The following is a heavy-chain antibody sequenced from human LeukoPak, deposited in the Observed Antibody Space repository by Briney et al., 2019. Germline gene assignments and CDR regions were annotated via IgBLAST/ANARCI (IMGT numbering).Heavy chain of an antibody. CDR3: ARVAAAGNYFGMDV. V-gene: IGHV4-59*01. J-gene: IGHJ6*02. CDR1: GGSISHYY. CDR2: IYYSGST. D-gene: IGHD6-13*01. Sequence: TSETLSLTCTVSGGSISHYYWTWIRQPPGKGLEWIGYIYYSGSTYYNPSLKSRVTISVDASKNQVSLRLSSVTAADTAVYYCARVAAAGNYFGMDVWGQGTTVTVSS.